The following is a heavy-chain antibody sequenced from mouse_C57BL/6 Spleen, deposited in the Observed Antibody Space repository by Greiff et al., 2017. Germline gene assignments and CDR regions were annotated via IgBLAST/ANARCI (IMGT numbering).Heavy chain of an antibody. CDR1: GFNIKDYY. CDR2: IDPEDGDT. CDR3: TLYDYHYYAIDY. Sequence: VQLQQSGAELVRPGASVKLSCTASGFNIKDYYMSWVQHRPEQGLEWIARIDPEDGDTEYAPKFQGKDTMTADTSSNTPYLQLSSLTSDDTAVYYCTLYDYHYYAIDYWGQGTSVTVSA. V-gene: IGHV14-1*01. J-gene: IGHJ4*01. D-gene: IGHD2-4*01.